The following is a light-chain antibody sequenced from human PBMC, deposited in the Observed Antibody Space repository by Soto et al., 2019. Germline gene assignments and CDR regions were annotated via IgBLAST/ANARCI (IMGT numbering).Light chain of an antibody. V-gene: IGLV2-18*02. CDR3: SSYTSNSTYV. CDR2: EVN. CDR1: SSDVGSYNR. J-gene: IGLJ1*01. Sequence: SVLTQPPSVSGSPGQSVTISCTGTSSDVGSYNRVSRYQQPPGTAPKLMIYEVNNRPSGVPDRFSGSKSGNMASLTISGLQAEDEADYYCSSYTSNSTYVFGPGTKVTVL.